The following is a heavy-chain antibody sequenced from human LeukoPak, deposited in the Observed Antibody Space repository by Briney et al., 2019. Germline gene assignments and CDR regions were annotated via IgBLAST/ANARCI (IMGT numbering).Heavy chain of an antibody. CDR2: IYPGDSDT. CDR1: GYSFTSYW. V-gene: IGHV5-51*01. CDR3: ARQGRRNYYDNSGSFDY. Sequence: PGESLKISCKGSGYSFTSYWIGWVRQMPGKGLEWMGIIYPGDSDTRYSPSFQGQVTISADKSISTAYLQWSSLKASDTAMYYCARQGRRNYYDNSGSFDYWGQGTLVTVSS. D-gene: IGHD3-22*01. J-gene: IGHJ4*02.